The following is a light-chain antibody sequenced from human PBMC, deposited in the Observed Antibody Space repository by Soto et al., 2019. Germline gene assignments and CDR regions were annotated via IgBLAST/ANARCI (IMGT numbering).Light chain of an antibody. CDR1: QNISSY. J-gene: IGKJ4*01. Sequence: IELTQSPASLSVSLGDRVTITCRASQNISSYLAWYQQKPGRAPKLLIHAASTLQSGVPSRISGSGSETDFTLTISNLQPEDFATYYCQQRSGYPLTFGGGTKVEIK. CDR3: QQRSGYPLT. CDR2: AAS. V-gene: IGKV1-9*01.